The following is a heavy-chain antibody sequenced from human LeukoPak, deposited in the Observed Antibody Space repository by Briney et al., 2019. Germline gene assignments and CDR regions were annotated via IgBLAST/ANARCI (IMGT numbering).Heavy chain of an antibody. J-gene: IGHJ4*02. CDR1: GDSISNSNW. Sequence: SETLSLTCAVSGDSISNSNWWTWIRQPPGKGLEWIGEVYPSGSTNYSPSLKSRVTISVDKSKNQFSLTLSSVTAADTAVYFCARRAELGMRYFDSWGQGALVTVSS. D-gene: IGHD3-16*01. V-gene: IGHV4-4*02. CDR3: ARRAELGMRYFDS. CDR2: VYPSGST.